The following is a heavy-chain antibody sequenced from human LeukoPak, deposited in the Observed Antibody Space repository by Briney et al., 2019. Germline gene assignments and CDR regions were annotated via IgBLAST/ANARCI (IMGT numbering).Heavy chain of an antibody. V-gene: IGHV4-39*07. J-gene: IGHJ4*02. CDR1: GASISSSTYY. CDR3: ARGTSGYSYGYPNFDY. CDR2: IYYSGNT. Sequence: PSETLSLTCTVSGASISSSTYYWGWIRQPPGKGLEWIASIYYSGNTYYNPSLKSRVTISVDTSKSQFSLNLSSVTAADTAVYYCARGTSGYSYGYPNFDYWGQGTLVTVSS. D-gene: IGHD5-18*01.